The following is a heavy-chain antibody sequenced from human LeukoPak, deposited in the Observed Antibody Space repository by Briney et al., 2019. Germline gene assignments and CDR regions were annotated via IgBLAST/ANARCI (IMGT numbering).Heavy chain of an antibody. CDR3: AKDRDQRTQFYYYYYGMDV. CDR1: GFTFSNYA. J-gene: IGHJ6*02. Sequence: PGGSPRLSCAASGFTFSNYAMTWVRQAPGKGLEWVSGTSGSGGRTNYADSVKGRFTISRDNSKNTLYLQMNSLRVEDTAVYYCAKDRDQRTQFYYYYYGMDVWGQGTTVTVSS. CDR2: TSGSGGRT. D-gene: IGHD2-2*01. V-gene: IGHV3-23*01.